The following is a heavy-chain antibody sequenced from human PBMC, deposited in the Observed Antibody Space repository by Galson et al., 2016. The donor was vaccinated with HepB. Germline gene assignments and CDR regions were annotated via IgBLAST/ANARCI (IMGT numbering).Heavy chain of an antibody. CDR1: GGSISSDGYS. J-gene: IGHJ5*02. D-gene: IGHD1-1*01. Sequence: TLSLTCTVSGGSISSDGYSWSWIRQPPGKGLEWIGHVYHTGKTYYNPSPKSRVTTSLDRSSNQFSLRLNTVTAADTAVYYCARTIYVLHFLERPGYFDPGGQGTLVTVAA. CDR3: ARTIYVLHFLERPGYFDP. CDR2: VYHTGKT. V-gene: IGHV4-30-2*01.